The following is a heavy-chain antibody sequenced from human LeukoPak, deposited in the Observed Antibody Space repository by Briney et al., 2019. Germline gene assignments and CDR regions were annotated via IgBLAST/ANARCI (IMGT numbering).Heavy chain of an antibody. CDR1: GGSISSYY. J-gene: IGHJ4*02. D-gene: IGHD3-22*01. Sequence: SETLSLTCTVSGGSISSYYRSWIRQPAGKGLEWIGRIYTSGSTNYNPSLKSRVTMSVDTSKNQFSLKLSSVTAADTAVYYCAREIGTYYYDSSGYYRYYFDYWGQGTLVTVSS. V-gene: IGHV4-4*07. CDR3: AREIGTYYYDSSGYYRYYFDY. CDR2: IYTSGST.